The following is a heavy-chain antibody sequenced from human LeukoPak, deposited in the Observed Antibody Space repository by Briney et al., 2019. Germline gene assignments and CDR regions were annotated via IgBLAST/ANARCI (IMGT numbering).Heavy chain of an antibody. D-gene: IGHD3-3*01. CDR3: AARDVLHYDFWSGYLTPVDY. CDR1: GYSFTSYW. V-gene: IGHV5-51*01. Sequence: GESLKISCKGSGYSFTSYWIGWVRQMPGKGLEWMGIIYPGDSDTRYSPSFQGQVTISADKSISTAYLQWSSLKASDTAMYYGAARDVLHYDFWSGYLTPVDYWGQGTLVTVSS. CDR2: IYPGDSDT. J-gene: IGHJ4*02.